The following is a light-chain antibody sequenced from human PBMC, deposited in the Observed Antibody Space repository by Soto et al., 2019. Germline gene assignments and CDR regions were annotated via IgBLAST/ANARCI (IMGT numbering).Light chain of an antibody. Sequence: AIRMTQSPSSFSASTGDRVTITCRASQGISSYLAWYQQKPGKAPKLLIYAASSLQSGVPSRFSGSGSGTDFTLTISSLQPEDFATYYCQQANSSPWTFGQGTKVDI. V-gene: IGKV1-8*01. J-gene: IGKJ1*01. CDR1: QGISSY. CDR2: AAS. CDR3: QQANSSPWT.